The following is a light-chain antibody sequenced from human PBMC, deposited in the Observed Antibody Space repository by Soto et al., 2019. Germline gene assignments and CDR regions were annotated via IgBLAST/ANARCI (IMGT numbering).Light chain of an antibody. CDR3: CSYTSGFIWV. CDR1: SGDIGGYNH. CDR2: DVN. Sequence: QSVLTQPASVSGSPGQLITISCIGTSGDIGGYNHVSWYQLHPGKAPKLVLYDVNNRPSGVSSRFSGSKSGNTASLTISGLQPEDEASYYCCSYTSGFIWVFGGGTKVTVL. V-gene: IGLV2-14*03. J-gene: IGLJ3*02.